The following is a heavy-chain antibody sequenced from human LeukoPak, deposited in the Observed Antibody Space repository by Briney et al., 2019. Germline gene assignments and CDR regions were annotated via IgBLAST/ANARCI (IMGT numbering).Heavy chain of an antibody. CDR2: IKSKTEGGTT. Sequence: GGSLRLSCAASGFTFDYACMSWVRQAPAKGLEWVGRIKSKTEGGTTVYAAPVQGRFTISRDDSKNTLYLKINSLKTEDTAVYFCTTEVRDSSGYFYFDNWGQGTLVTVSS. D-gene: IGHD3-22*01. CDR1: GFTFDYAC. CDR3: TTEVRDSSGYFYFDN. V-gene: IGHV3-15*01. J-gene: IGHJ4*02.